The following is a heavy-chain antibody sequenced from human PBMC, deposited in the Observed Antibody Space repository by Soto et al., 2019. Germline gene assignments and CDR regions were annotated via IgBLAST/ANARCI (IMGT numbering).Heavy chain of an antibody. J-gene: IGHJ4*02. D-gene: IGHD4-4*01. CDR3: ARGKSRDDYNPLGY. CDR2: IYTAGPT. V-gene: IGHV3-53*01. CDR1: GFAVSSYY. Sequence: GGSLRLSCAASGFAVSSYYMSLVRQSPGRGLQWVSVIYTAGPTYYADSVKGRFTISRDESKNTLYFQMDNLRAEDTATYYCARGKSRDDYNPLGYSCPGPLVTVSS.